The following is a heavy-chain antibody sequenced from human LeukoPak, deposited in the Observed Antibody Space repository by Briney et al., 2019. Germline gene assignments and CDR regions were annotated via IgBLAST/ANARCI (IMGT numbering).Heavy chain of an antibody. D-gene: IGHD6-13*01. V-gene: IGHV3-11*01. J-gene: IGHJ5*02. Sequence: GGSLRLSCAASGFTFSDYYMSWIRQAPGKGLEWVSYISSSGSTIYYADSVKGRFTISRDNAKNSLYLQMNSLRAEDTAVYYCARVRIAAAGHPWLDPWGQGTLVTVPS. CDR1: GFTFSDYY. CDR3: ARVRIAAAGHPWLDP. CDR2: ISSSGSTI.